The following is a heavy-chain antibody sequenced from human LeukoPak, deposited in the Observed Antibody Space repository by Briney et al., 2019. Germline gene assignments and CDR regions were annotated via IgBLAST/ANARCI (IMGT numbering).Heavy chain of an antibody. CDR3: VKDYGDATFDY. CDR1: GASIISTSYY. D-gene: IGHD4-17*01. CDR2: IYNSGRT. Sequence: SETLSLTCTVSGASIISTSYYWGWIRQPPGKGLEWIGSIYNSGRTYYIPSLKSRVTMSVDTSKNQFSLKLSSVTAADTAVYYCVKDYGDATFDYWGQGTLVTVSS. V-gene: IGHV4-39*07. J-gene: IGHJ4*02.